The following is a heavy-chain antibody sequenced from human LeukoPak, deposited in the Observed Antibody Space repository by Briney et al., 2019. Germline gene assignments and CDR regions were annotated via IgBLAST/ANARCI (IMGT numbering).Heavy chain of an antibody. J-gene: IGHJ4*02. V-gene: IGHV1-46*01. Sequence: ASVKVSCKASGYTFTSYYMHWVRQAPGQGLEWMGIINPSGGSTSYAQKFQGRVTMTRDTSTSTVYMELSSLRSEDTAVYYCARDLNYYGPGTYLGYFDYWGQGTLVTVSS. CDR3: ARDLNYYGPGTYLGYFDY. CDR2: INPSGGST. CDR1: GYTFTSYY. D-gene: IGHD3-10*01.